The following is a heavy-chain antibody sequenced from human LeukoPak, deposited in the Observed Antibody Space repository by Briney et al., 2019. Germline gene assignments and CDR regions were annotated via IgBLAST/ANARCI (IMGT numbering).Heavy chain of an antibody. D-gene: IGHD5-18*01. V-gene: IGHV3-30*18. CDR2: ISYDGSNK. J-gene: IGHJ1*01. CDR3: AKDPFSYSWSFLITAYFQH. Sequence: GGSLRLSCAASGFTFSGYGMHWVRHAPGKGLEWVAVISYDGSNKYYADSVNGRFTISRDNSKNTLYLQMNSLRAEDTAVYYCAKDPFSYSWSFLITAYFQHWGQGTLVTVSS. CDR1: GFTFSGYG.